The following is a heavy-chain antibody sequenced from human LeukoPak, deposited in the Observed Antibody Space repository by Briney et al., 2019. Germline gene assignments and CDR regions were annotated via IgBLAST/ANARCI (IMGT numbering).Heavy chain of an antibody. V-gene: IGHV1-18*01. CDR2: INPYNGNT. CDR3: ARELYGRFDY. J-gene: IGHJ4*02. D-gene: IGHD3-3*01. Sequence: GASVKVSCKASGYTFTSYGFSWVRRAPGQGLEWMGWINPYNGNTKYAQKFQGRVTLTTDTSTSTAYMELRSLRFDDAAVYYCARELYGRFDYWGQGTLVTVSS. CDR1: GYTFTSYG.